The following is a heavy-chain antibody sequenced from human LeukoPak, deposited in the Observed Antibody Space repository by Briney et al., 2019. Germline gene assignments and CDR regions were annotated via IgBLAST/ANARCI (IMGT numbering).Heavy chain of an antibody. D-gene: IGHD2-2*01. CDR1: GGTFSSYA. Sequence: AASVKVSSKASGGTFSSYAISWVRQAPGQGLEWMGWISAYNGNTNYAQKLQGRVTMTTDTSTSTAYMELRSLRSDDTAVYYCARDRYCSSTSCHESYYYYYGMDVWGQGTTVTVSS. CDR2: ISAYNGNT. CDR3: ARDRYCSSTSCHESYYYYYGMDV. V-gene: IGHV1-18*01. J-gene: IGHJ6*02.